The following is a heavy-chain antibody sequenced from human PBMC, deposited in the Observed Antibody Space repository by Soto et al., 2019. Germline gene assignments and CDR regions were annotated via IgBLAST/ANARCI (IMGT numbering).Heavy chain of an antibody. Sequence: EVQLVESGGGLVQPGRSLRLSCVASGFTFDDYAMNWVRQGPGKGLEWVSGISWNSGSIAYAESVKGRFTISRDNAKNSLYLQMNSLRVEDTAFYYCAKDHGKYGDYLRGGYYYYGMDVWGQGTTVTVSS. CDR1: GFTFDDYA. CDR2: ISWNSGSI. CDR3: AKDHGKYGDYLRGGYYYYGMDV. D-gene: IGHD4-17*01. V-gene: IGHV3-9*01. J-gene: IGHJ6*02.